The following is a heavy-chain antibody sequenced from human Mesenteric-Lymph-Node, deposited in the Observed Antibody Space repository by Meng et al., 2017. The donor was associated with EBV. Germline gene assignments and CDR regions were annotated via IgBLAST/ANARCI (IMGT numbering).Heavy chain of an antibody. J-gene: IGHJ4*02. D-gene: IGHD3-16*01. CDR2: IYYSGRT. CDR1: GGSMSSYY. Sequence: QVQLQESGPGLVTPSEXLSLTCTVSGGSMSSYYWSWIRQPPGKGLEWIGYIYYSGRTNYNPSLKSRVTISVDTSKNQFSLKLSSVTAADTAVYYCARASLMITFGGVSDYWGQGTLVTVSS. CDR3: ARASLMITFGGVSDY. V-gene: IGHV4-59*01.